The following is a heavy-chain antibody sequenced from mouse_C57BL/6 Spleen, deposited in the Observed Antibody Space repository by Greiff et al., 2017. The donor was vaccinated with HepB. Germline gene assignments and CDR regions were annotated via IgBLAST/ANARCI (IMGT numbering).Heavy chain of an antibody. Sequence: EVMLVESGGGLVKPGGSLKLSCAASGFTFSSYAMSWVRQTPEKRLEWVATISDGGSYTYYPDNVKGRFTISRDNAKNNLYLQMSHLKSEDTAMYYCARDGTGYAMDYWGQGTSVTVSS. CDR2: ISDGGSYT. D-gene: IGHD4-1*01. CDR1: GFTFSSYA. V-gene: IGHV5-4*01. J-gene: IGHJ4*01. CDR3: ARDGTGYAMDY.